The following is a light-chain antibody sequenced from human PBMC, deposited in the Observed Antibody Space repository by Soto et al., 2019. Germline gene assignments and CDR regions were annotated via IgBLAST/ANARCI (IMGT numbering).Light chain of an antibody. V-gene: IGKV3-11*01. J-gene: IGKJ1*01. CDR2: DAS. CDR1: QSVSSY. Sequence: EIVVTQSPATLSLSPGERATLSCRASQSVSSYLAWYQQKPGQAPRLLIYDASNRATGIPARFSGSGSGTDFTLTISSLEPEDFAVYYCQQRSNWPTFGQGTKVDI. CDR3: QQRSNWPT.